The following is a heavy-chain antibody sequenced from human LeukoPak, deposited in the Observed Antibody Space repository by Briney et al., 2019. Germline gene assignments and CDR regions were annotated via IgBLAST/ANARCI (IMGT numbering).Heavy chain of an antibody. CDR2: ISSSSSYI. V-gene: IGHV3-21*01. CDR3: ARDEQQLSFDY. CDR1: GGSISSYY. J-gene: IGHJ4*02. Sequence: ETLSLTCTVSGGSISSYYWSWVRQAPGKGLEWVSSISSSSSYIYYADSVKGRFTISRDNAKNSLYLQMNSLRAEDTAVYYCARDEQQLSFDYWGQGTLVTVSS. D-gene: IGHD6-13*01.